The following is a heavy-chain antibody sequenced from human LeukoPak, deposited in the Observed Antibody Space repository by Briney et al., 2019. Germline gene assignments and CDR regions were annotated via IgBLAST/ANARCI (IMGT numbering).Heavy chain of an antibody. D-gene: IGHD6-6*01. Sequence: ASVKVSCKASGYTFTSYDINWVPQATGQGLEWMGWMNPNSGNTGYAQKFQGRVTMTRNTSISTAYMELSSLRAEDTAVYYCAIIEARNEYYFDYWGQGTLVTVSS. CDR1: GYTFTSYD. J-gene: IGHJ4*02. CDR2: MNPNSGNT. CDR3: AIIEARNEYYFDY. V-gene: IGHV1-8*01.